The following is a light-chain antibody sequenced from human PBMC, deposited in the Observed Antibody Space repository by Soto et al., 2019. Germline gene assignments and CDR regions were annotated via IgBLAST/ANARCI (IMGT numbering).Light chain of an antibody. CDR2: DVS. Sequence: QSVLTQPASVSGSPGQSITISCTGTSSDVGGYNYVSWYQQHPGKAPKLMIYDVSNRPSGVSNRFPGSKSRNTASLTISELQAEDEADYYCSSYTSSSTVVFGGGTELTVL. V-gene: IGLV2-14*01. J-gene: IGLJ2*01. CDR1: SSDVGGYNY. CDR3: SSYTSSSTVV.